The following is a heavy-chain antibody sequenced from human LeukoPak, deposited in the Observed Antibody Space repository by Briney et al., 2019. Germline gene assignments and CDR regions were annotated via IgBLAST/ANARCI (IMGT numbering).Heavy chain of an antibody. J-gene: IGHJ4*02. CDR1: GGTFSSYA. D-gene: IGHD4-17*01. CDR3: AREGAYGDFTGVY. CDR2: IIPIFGTA. V-gene: IGHV1-69*01. Sequence: ASVKVSCKASGGTFSSYAISWVRQAPGQGLEWMGGIIPIFGTANYAQKFQGRVTITAHESTSTAYMELTSLRSEDTAVYYCAREGAYGDFTGVYWDQGSLVTVSS.